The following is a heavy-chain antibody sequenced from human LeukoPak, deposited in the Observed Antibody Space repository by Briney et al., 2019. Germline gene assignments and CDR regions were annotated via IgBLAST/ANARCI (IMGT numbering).Heavy chain of an antibody. J-gene: IGHJ4*02. CDR3: ASYHLGATGVFVDY. D-gene: IGHD1-26*01. Sequence: ASVKVSCTASGYTFTSYAMNWVRQAPGQGLERMGWINTNTGNPTYAQGFTGRFVFSLDTSVSTAYLQISSLKAEDTAVYYCASYHLGATGVFVDYWGQGTLVTVSS. CDR2: INTNTGNP. CDR1: GYTFTSYA. V-gene: IGHV7-4-1*02.